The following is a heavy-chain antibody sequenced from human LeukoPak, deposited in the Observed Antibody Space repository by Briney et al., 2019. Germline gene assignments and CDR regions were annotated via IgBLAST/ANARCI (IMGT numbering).Heavy chain of an antibody. D-gene: IGHD3-22*01. CDR1: GYTFTSYG. Sequence: ASVKVSCKASGYTFTSYGISWVRQAPGQGLEWMGWISAYNGNTNYAQKLQGRVIMTTDTSTSTAYMELRSLRSDDTAVYYCARDPGYDSSGYSNDYWGQGTLVTVSS. V-gene: IGHV1-18*01. CDR3: ARDPGYDSSGYSNDY. CDR2: ISAYNGNT. J-gene: IGHJ4*02.